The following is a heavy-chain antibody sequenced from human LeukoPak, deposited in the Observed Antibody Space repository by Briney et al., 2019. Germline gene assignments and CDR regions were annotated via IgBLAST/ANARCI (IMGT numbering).Heavy chain of an antibody. CDR1: GGSISSSNW. CDR3: ARWGSARPNTDWWGIDY. Sequence: SETLSLTCAVSGGSISSSNWWSWVRQPPGKGLEWIGEIYHSGSTNYNPSLKSRVTISVDKSKNQFSLKLSSVTAADTAVYYCARWGSARPNTDWWGIDYWGQGTLVTVSS. CDR2: IYHSGST. J-gene: IGHJ4*02. V-gene: IGHV4-4*02. D-gene: IGHD2-8*02.